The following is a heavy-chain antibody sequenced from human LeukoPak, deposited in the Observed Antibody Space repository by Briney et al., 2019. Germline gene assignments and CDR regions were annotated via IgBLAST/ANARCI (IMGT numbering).Heavy chain of an antibody. Sequence: PGRSLRLSCAASGFTFDDYAMHWVRQAPGKGLEWVSGISWNSGSIGYADSVKGRFTISRDNSKNTLYLQMNSLRAEDMAVYYCARDITAAAFDYWGQGTLVTVPS. CDR1: GFTFDDYA. V-gene: IGHV3-9*03. CDR3: ARDITAAAFDY. D-gene: IGHD6-13*01. CDR2: ISWNSGSI. J-gene: IGHJ4*02.